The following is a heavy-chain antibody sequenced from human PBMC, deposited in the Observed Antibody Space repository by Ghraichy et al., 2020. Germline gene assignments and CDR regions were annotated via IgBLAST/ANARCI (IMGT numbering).Heavy chain of an antibody. J-gene: IGHJ5*02. Sequence: GGSLRLSCAASGFTFSDYAMNWVRQAPGKGLEWVSSISGSDGSTHYADSVQGRFTISRDNSKNTLYLQMNSLRAEDTAVFYCAKGDDYRSRSSWFDPWGQGTLVTVSS. V-gene: IGHV3-23*01. CDR1: GFTFSDYA. CDR2: ISGSDGST. D-gene: IGHD6-13*01. CDR3: AKGDDYRSRSSWFDP.